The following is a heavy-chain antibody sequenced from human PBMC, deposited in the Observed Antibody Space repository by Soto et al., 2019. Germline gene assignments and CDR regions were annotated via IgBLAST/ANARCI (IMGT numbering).Heavy chain of an antibody. V-gene: IGHV4-59*06. CDR1: GGSISSYY. J-gene: IGHJ5*02. CDR2: IYYSGSA. Sequence: SETLSLTCTVSGGSISSYYWSWIRQHPGKGLEWIGYIYYSGSAYYNPSFKSRATISVDTSENQFSLKLTSVTAADTAMYYCARAKLVPAYWEWFDPWGQGTLVTVSS. CDR3: ARAKLVPAYWEWFDP. D-gene: IGHD2-2*01.